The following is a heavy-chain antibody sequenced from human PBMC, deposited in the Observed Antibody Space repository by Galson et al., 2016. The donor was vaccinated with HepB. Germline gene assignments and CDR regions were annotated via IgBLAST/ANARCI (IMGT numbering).Heavy chain of an antibody. D-gene: IGHD2-21*01. V-gene: IGHV4-4*02. CDR1: GASISSRYW. J-gene: IGHJ4*02. CDR2: IFPSGST. CDR3: ARQDVWSIEY. Sequence: ETLSLTCVVSGASISSRYWWSWVRQNPAKGMEWIGEIFPSGSTNYNPSLQSRVTISLDKSDNQFSLEMTSVSAADTAVYYRARQDVWSIEYWGQGILVTVSS.